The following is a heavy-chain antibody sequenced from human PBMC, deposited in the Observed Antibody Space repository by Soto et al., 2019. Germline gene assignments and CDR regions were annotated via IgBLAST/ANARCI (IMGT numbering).Heavy chain of an antibody. V-gene: IGHV1-18*01. Sequence: GASVKVSCKASGYTFTSYGISWVRQAPGQGLEWMGWISAYSGNTNYAQKLQGRVTMTTDTSTSTAYMELRSLRSDDTAVYYCAREGDSSGPGAHEYYYYGMDVWGQGTTVTVSS. J-gene: IGHJ6*02. D-gene: IGHD6-25*01. CDR2: ISAYSGNT. CDR1: GYTFTSYG. CDR3: AREGDSSGPGAHEYYYYGMDV.